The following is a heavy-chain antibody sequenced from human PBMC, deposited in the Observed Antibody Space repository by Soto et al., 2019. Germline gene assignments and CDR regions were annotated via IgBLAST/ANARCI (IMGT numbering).Heavy chain of an antibody. V-gene: IGHV5-51*01. CDR2: IYPGDSDT. D-gene: IGHD6-13*01. CDR3: ARRSSSSWAFDY. J-gene: IGHJ4*02. CDR1: EDRIANYW. Sequence: KNCSRGVEDRIANYWIGRVRKMPGKGLEWMGIIYPGDSDTRYSPSFQGQVTISADMSISTAYLQWSSLKASDTAMYYCARRSSSSWAFDYWGEGTLVTRSS.